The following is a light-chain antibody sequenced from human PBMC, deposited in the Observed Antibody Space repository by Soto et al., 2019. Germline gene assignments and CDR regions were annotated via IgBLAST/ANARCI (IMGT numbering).Light chain of an antibody. J-gene: IGKJ4*01. CDR3: QQCGDRPLT. V-gene: IGKV1-33*01. CDR1: QDISNS. CDR2: DAS. Sequence: DIQMTQSPSSLSASVGDRVAITCQSRQDISNSLKLYQHKPGHAPKLLIYDASPLETGVPSRFSGSGSGTDFTFAISSLQPEDYATYYCQQCGDRPLTFGGGTKVEIK.